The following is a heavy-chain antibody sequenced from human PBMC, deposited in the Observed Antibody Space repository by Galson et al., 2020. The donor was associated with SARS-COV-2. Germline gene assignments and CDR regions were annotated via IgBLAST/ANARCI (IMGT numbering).Heavy chain of an antibody. CDR1: GGYISDSSYY. CDR3: ARGSGSYYYFHK. D-gene: IGHD3-10*01. V-gene: IGHV4-39*01. J-gene: IGHJ1*01. CDR2: VYYSGST. Sequence: SETLSLTCTVSGGYISDSSYYWHWIRQPPGKGLEWIGSVYYSGSTNYNPSLKSRVTMSVDTSKNQFSLKLTSVTAADTAVYYCARGSGSYYYFHKWGQGTLVTVSS.